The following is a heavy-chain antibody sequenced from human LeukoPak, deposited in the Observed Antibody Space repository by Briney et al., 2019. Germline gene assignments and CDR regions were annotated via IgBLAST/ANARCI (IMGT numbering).Heavy chain of an antibody. CDR1: GYSISSGYY. CDR2: IHHGGST. J-gene: IGHJ4*02. V-gene: IGHV4-38-2*01. D-gene: IGHD1-26*01. Sequence: SETLSLTCAVSGYSISSGYYWGWIRQPPGKGLEWIGSIHHGGSTYYNPSLKSRVTISVDTSKNQVSLKLSSVTAGDTAVYYCARGGGREGHKSREFDYWGQGNLVTVSS. CDR3: ARGGGREGHKSREFDY.